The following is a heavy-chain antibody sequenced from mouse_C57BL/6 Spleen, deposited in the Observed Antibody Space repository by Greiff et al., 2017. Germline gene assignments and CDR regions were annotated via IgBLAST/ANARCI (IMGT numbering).Heavy chain of an antibody. CDR3: ARSGYGSSFAY. CDR1: GYTFTSYW. J-gene: IGHJ3*01. V-gene: IGHV1-64*01. CDR2: IHPNSGST. Sequence: VKLQQPGAELVKPGASVKLSCKASGYTFTSYWMHWVKQRPGQGLEWIGMIHPNSGSTNYNEKFKSKATLTVDKSSSTAYMQLSSLTSEDSAVYYCARSGYGSSFAYWGQGTLVTVSA. D-gene: IGHD1-1*01.